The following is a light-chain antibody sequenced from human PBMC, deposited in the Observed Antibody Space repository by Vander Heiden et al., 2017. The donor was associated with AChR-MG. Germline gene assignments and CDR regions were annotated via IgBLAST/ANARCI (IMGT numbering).Light chain of an antibody. CDR1: NIGSKN. J-gene: IGLJ2*01. Sequence: SYELTQPLSVSMALGQTARFTCGGNNIGSKNVHWYQQKPGQAPVLVIYRDNNRPSGIPERFSGSNSGNTATLTISRAQAGDEADYYCQVWDSSTVIFGGGTKLTVL. V-gene: IGLV3-9*01. CDR2: RDN. CDR3: QVWDSSTVI.